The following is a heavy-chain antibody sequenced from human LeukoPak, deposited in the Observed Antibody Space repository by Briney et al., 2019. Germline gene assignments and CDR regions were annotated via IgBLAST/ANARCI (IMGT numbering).Heavy chain of an antibody. V-gene: IGHV1-46*01. Sequence: EASVKVSCKASGYTFTSYYMHWVRQAPGQGLEWMGIINPSGGTTNFAQKFQGRVTMTRDTSTSTVYMELSSLRSEDTAVYYCARAGGGDGYNYVYWGQGTLVTVSS. D-gene: IGHD5-24*01. CDR2: INPSGGTT. J-gene: IGHJ4*02. CDR1: GYTFTSYY. CDR3: ARAGGGDGYNYVY.